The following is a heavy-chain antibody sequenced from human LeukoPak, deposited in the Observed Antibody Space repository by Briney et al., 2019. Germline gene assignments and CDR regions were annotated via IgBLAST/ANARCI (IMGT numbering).Heavy chain of an antibody. D-gene: IGHD3-16*01. Sequence: PGGSLRLSCAASTSASTFIFSGYSMNWVRQAPGKGLEWVGRIKTIADGGTTDYAAPVKGRFTISRDDSKSTLYLQMNSLKTEDTALYYCTTAGGDFDYWGQGTLVTVSS. CDR1: TSASTFIFSGYS. CDR3: TTAGGDFDY. V-gene: IGHV3-15*01. CDR2: IKTIADGGTT. J-gene: IGHJ4*02.